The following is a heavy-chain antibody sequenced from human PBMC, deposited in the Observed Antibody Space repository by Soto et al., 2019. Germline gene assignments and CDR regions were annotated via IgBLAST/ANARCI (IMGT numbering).Heavy chain of an antibody. CDR1: GFSFSDNL. CDR3: ARDILSVGPRANDAFDV. D-gene: IGHD2-8*02. Sequence: QVQLVQSGAEVRKPGASVNISCRASGFSFSDNLINWVRQAPGQSLEWMGWINLDNGNTRYSQTIQGRVTISRHSSASIAYVEVSDLTSEDTAVYYCARDILSVGPRANDAFDVWGQGTMVTVSS. J-gene: IGHJ3*01. CDR2: INLDNGNT. V-gene: IGHV1-3*01.